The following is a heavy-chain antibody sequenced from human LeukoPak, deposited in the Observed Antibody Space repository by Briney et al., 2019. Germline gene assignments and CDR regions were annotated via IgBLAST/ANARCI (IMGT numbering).Heavy chain of an antibody. D-gene: IGHD6-13*01. Sequence: GGSLRLSCAASGFTFSYYAMHWVRQAPGKGLEYVSIISSDGSDTDYADSVKGRFTISRDNTKNSLSLQLNGLRAEDTAVYYCARDGTAAGLYFDLWGQGTLVTVSS. V-gene: IGHV3-64*02. CDR1: GFTFSYYA. J-gene: IGHJ4*01. CDR3: ARDGTAAGLYFDL. CDR2: ISSDGSDT.